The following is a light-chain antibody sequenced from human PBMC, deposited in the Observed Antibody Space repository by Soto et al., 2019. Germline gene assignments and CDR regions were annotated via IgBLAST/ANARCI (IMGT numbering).Light chain of an antibody. V-gene: IGKV1-39*01. Sequence: DIQMTQSPSSLSASVGDRVTITCRASQSISRYLNWYQQKPGKVPKLLIYGASNLQSGVPSRFSGSGSGTDFTLTISGLQPEDFFVYHCQQSYDTPWTFGQGTQVEIK. J-gene: IGKJ1*01. CDR2: GAS. CDR1: QSISRY. CDR3: QQSYDTPWT.